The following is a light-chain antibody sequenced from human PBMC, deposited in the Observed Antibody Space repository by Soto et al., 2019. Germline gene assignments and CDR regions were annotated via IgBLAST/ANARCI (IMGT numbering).Light chain of an antibody. V-gene: IGLV7-46*01. Sequence: QAVVTQEPSLPVSPGGTVTLTCGSSTGAVTSGHYPYWFQQKPGQAPRTLIYDTNNKHSWTPARFSGSLLGGKAALTLSGAQHEDEADYYCLLSYSGARVFGGGTKLTVL. CDR3: LLSYSGARV. J-gene: IGLJ2*01. CDR1: TGAVTSGHY. CDR2: DTN.